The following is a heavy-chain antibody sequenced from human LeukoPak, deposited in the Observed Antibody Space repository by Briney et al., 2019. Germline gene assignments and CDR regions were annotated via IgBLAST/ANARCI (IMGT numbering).Heavy chain of an antibody. Sequence: GGSLRLSCAASGFTFSSYAMHWVRQAPGKGLEYVSAISSNGGSTYYANSVKGRFTISRDNSKNTLYLQMGSLRAEDMAVYYSARDLGGYSYGPLGYWGQGTLVTASS. CDR3: ARDLGGYSYGPLGY. CDR2: ISSNGGST. CDR1: GFTFSSYA. D-gene: IGHD5-18*01. V-gene: IGHV3-64*01. J-gene: IGHJ4*02.